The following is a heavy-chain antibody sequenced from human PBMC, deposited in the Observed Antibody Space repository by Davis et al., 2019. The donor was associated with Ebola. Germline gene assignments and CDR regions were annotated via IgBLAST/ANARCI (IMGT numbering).Heavy chain of an antibody. Sequence: PGGSLRLSCAASGFTFSSYWMSWVRQAPGKGLEWVANIKQDGSEKYYVDSVKGRFTISRDNAKNSLYLQMNSLRAEDTAVYYCARVWDIAVAGYFGYWGQGTLVTVSS. CDR3: ARVWDIAVAGYFGY. J-gene: IGHJ4*02. CDR2: IKQDGSEK. V-gene: IGHV3-7*01. CDR1: GFTFSSYW. D-gene: IGHD6-19*01.